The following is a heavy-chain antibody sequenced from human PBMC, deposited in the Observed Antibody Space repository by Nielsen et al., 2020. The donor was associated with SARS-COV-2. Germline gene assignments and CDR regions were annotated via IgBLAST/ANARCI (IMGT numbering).Heavy chain of an antibody. V-gene: IGHV1-69*13. CDR2: IIPIFGTA. CDR1: GGTFSSYA. D-gene: IGHD5-24*01. J-gene: IGHJ4*02. Sequence: SVKVSCKAFGGTFSSYAISWVRQAPGQGLEWMGGIIPIFGTANYAQKFQGRVTITADESTSTAYMELSSLRSEDTAVYYCARAGRWLQFVYFDYWGQGTLVTVSS. CDR3: ARAGRWLQFVYFDY.